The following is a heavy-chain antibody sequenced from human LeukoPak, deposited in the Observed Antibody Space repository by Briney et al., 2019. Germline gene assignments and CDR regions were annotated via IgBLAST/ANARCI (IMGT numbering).Heavy chain of an antibody. Sequence: GASVKVSCKASGYTFTSYDINWVRQATGQGLEWMGWMNPNSGNTGYAQKFQGRVTMTRNTSISTAYMELSSLRSEDTAVYYCARGGPPYYDFWSGYYFAPPFDPWGQGTLVTVSS. CDR1: GYTFTSYD. CDR3: ARGGPPYYDFWSGYYFAPPFDP. J-gene: IGHJ5*02. V-gene: IGHV1-8*01. CDR2: MNPNSGNT. D-gene: IGHD3-3*01.